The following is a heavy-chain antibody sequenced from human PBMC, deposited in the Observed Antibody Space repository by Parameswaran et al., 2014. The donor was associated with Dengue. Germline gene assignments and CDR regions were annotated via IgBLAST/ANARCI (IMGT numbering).Heavy chain of an antibody. V-gene: IGHV3-48*02. J-gene: IGHJ3*02. Sequence: VRQAPGKGLEWVSYISSSSTIYYADSVKGRFTISRDNAKNSLYLQMNSLRDEDTAVYYCARDADYGDAFDIWGQGTMVTVSS. CDR2: ISSSSTI. D-gene: IGHD4-17*01. CDR3: ARDADYGDAFDI.